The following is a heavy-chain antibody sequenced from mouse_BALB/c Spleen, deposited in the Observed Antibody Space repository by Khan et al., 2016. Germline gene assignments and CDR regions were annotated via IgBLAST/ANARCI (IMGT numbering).Heavy chain of an antibody. D-gene: IGHD1-2*01. CDR3: GSELHWYAMAY. V-gene: IGHV1S135*01. J-gene: IGHJ3*01. CDR2: INPYNGDT. CDR1: GYAFTGYN. Sequence: VQLQQSGPELEKPGASVKVSCKASGYAFTGYNMYWVKQSHGKSLEWIGYINPYNGDTNYNQKFKGKATLTVDKSSSTALMALHSLTSEDSAVNYCGSELHWYAMAYWGQGTLVTVS.